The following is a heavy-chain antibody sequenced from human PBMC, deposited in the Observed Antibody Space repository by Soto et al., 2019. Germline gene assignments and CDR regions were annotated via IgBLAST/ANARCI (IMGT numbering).Heavy chain of an antibody. CDR3: ARRYGRYFDY. CDR1: GYSFTSYW. CDR2: IYPGDSDT. Sequence: GESLTLSCKGYGYSFTSYWIGWVRQMPGKGLEWMGIIYPGDSDTRYSPSFQGQVTISADKSITTAYLQWSSLEASDTAMYYCARRYGRYFDYWGQGTLVTVSS. D-gene: IGHD5-18*01. V-gene: IGHV5-51*01. J-gene: IGHJ4*02.